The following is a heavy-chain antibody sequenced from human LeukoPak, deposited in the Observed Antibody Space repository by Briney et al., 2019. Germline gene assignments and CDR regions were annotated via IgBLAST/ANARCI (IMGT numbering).Heavy chain of an antibody. V-gene: IGHV3-30*02. CDR2: IRYDGSNK. J-gene: IGHJ4*02. CDR3: AKDRLTEDILTGYYY. D-gene: IGHD3-9*01. CDR1: GFTFSSYG. Sequence: GGSLRLSCAASGFTFSSYGMHWVRQAPGKGLEWVAFIRYDGSNKYYADSVKGRFTISRDKSKNTLYLQMNSLRAEDTAAYYCAKDRLTEDILTGYYYWGQGTLVTVSS.